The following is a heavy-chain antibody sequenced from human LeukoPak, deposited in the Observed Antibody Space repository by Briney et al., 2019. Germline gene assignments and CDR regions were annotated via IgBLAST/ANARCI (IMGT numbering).Heavy chain of an antibody. Sequence: GESLKISCKGSGYIFPNYWIGWVRQLPGKGLEWMGIIYPGDYDTRYSPSFQGQVTISADKSIGTAYLQWSSLKSSDTAMYYCAIGGDSSTSCYRCFNYWGQGTLVTVSS. CDR1: GYIFPNYW. J-gene: IGHJ4*02. D-gene: IGHD2-2*02. CDR3: AIGGDSSTSCYRCFNY. CDR2: IYPGDYDT. V-gene: IGHV5-51*01.